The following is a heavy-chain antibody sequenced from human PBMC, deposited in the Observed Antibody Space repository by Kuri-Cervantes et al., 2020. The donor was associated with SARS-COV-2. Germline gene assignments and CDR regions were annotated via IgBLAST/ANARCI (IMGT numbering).Heavy chain of an antibody. Sequence: LRLSCTVSGGSINNGGYYWGWIRQHPGQGLEWIGYISHSGNTHYNSSLKSRLRISIDTSENQFSLRLSSVTAADTAVYYCARDRNYGLGRYDSWGQGTLVTVSS. CDR3: ARDRNYGLGRYDS. J-gene: IGHJ5*01. CDR1: GGSINNGGYY. V-gene: IGHV4-31*03. CDR2: ISHSGNT. D-gene: IGHD3-10*01.